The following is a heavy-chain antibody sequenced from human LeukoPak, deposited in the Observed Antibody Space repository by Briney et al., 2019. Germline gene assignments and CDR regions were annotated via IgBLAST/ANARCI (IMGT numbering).Heavy chain of an antibody. CDR3: AKVEGAAAGRSSSGNYYYYMDV. Sequence: ASVKVSCKASGYTFTSYGISWVRQAPGQGLEWMGWISAYNGNTNYAQKLQGRVTMTTDTSTSTAYMELRSLRSEDTAVYYCAKVEGAAAGRSSSGNYYYYMDVWGKGTTVTVSS. J-gene: IGHJ6*03. D-gene: IGHD6-13*01. CDR1: GYTFTSYG. V-gene: IGHV1-18*01. CDR2: ISAYNGNT.